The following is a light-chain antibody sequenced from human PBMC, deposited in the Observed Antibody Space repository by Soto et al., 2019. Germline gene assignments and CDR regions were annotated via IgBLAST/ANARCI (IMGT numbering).Light chain of an antibody. J-gene: IGLJ2*01. CDR2: DVR. V-gene: IGLV2-14*03. Sequence: QSALTQPASVSGSPGQSITISCTGTSSDVGGYNYISWYQQHPGKAPKFIIYDVRNRPSGVSNRFSGSRSGNTASLTISGPQAEDEADYYCSSYTSSNTVIFSGGTKLT. CDR1: SSDVGGYNY. CDR3: SSYTSSNTVI.